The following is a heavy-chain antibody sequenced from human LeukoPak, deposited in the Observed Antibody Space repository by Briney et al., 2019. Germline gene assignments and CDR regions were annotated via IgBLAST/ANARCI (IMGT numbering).Heavy chain of an antibody. Sequence: GGSLRLSCAASGFTFSSYAMHWVRQAPGKGLEWVAVISYDGSNKYYADSVKGRFTISRDNSKNTLYLQMNSLRAEDTAVYYCASHETRVDIVATIYDYFDYWGQGTLVTVSS. CDR3: ASHETRVDIVATIYDYFDY. D-gene: IGHD5-12*01. CDR1: GFTFSSYA. V-gene: IGHV3-30*14. J-gene: IGHJ4*02. CDR2: ISYDGSNK.